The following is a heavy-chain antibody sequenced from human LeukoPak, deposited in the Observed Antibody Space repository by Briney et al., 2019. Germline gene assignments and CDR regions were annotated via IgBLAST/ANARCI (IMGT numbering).Heavy chain of an antibody. CDR3: ARDMGDPGTLRHYDSALHDAFDI. Sequence: SETLSFTCTVSGGSISSYYWSWIRQPAGKGLEWIGRIYTSGSTNYNPSLKSRVTISVDTSKNQFSLKLSSVTAADTAVYYCARDMGDPGTLRHYDSALHDAFDIWGQGTMVTVSS. D-gene: IGHD3-16*01. CDR2: IYTSGST. CDR1: GGSISSYY. V-gene: IGHV4-4*07. J-gene: IGHJ3*02.